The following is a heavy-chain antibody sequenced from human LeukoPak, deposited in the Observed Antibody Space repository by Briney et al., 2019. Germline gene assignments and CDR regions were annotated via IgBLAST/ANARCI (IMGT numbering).Heavy chain of an antibody. V-gene: IGHV4-59*01. CDR1: GGSISSYY. Sequence: SETLSLTCTVSGGSISSYYRSWIRQPPGKGLEWIGYIYYSGSTNYNPSLKSRVTTSVDTSKNQFSLKLSSVTAADTAVYYCARDNYGGNSGFDYWGQGTLVTVSS. CDR3: ARDNYGGNSGFDY. J-gene: IGHJ4*02. CDR2: IYYSGST. D-gene: IGHD4-23*01.